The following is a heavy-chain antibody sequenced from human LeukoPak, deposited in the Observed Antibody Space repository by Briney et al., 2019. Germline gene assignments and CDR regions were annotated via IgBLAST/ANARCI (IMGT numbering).Heavy chain of an antibody. CDR1: GFTFSSYS. CDR3: ARDLGNFDYSGGSCYSVWFGSYPDY. CDR2: ISSSSSYI. J-gene: IGHJ4*02. V-gene: IGHV3-21*01. Sequence: PGGSLRLSCAASGFTFSSYSMNWVRQAPGKGLEWVSSISSSSSYIYYADSVKGRFTISRDNAKNSLYLQMNSLRAEDTAVYYCARDLGNFDYSGGSCYSVWFGSYPDYWGQGTLVTVSS. D-gene: IGHD2-15*01.